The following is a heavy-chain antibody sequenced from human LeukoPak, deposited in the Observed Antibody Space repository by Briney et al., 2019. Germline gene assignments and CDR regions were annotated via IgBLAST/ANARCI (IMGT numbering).Heavy chain of an antibody. CDR1: GGSISSGGYS. Sequence: SETLSLTCAVSGGSISSGGYSWSWIRQPPGKGLEWIGYIYHSGSTYYNPSLKSRVTISVDRSKNQFSLELSSVTAADTAVYYCARVGSPGDYDSSGYHFDYWGQGTLVTVSS. D-gene: IGHD3-22*01. CDR3: ARVGSPGDYDSSGYHFDY. CDR2: IYHSGST. V-gene: IGHV4-30-2*01. J-gene: IGHJ4*02.